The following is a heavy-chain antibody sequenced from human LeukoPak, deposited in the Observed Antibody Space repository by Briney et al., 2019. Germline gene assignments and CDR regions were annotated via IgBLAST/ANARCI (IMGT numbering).Heavy chain of an antibody. D-gene: IGHD1-14*01. Sequence: GESLKISCKGSGYSFTSYCIGWVRQMPGKGLEWIGIIYPGDSDPRYSPSCQGQVTISADKSISTAYLQWSSLKAPDTARYYRARPDKGTLGLIDYWGQGTLVTVSS. V-gene: IGHV5-51*01. J-gene: IGHJ4*02. CDR1: GYSFTSYC. CDR2: IYPGDSDP. CDR3: ARPDKGTLGLIDY.